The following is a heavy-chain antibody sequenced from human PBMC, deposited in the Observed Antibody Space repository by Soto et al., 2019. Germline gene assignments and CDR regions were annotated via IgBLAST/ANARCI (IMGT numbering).Heavy chain of an antibody. J-gene: IGHJ5*02. CDR2: IYYSGST. CDR3: ARGNYGDSPVYNWLDP. CDR1: GGSISSGDYC. D-gene: IGHD4-17*01. Sequence: SETLSLTCTVSGGSISSGDYCWSWIRQPPGKGLEWIGYIYYSGSTYYDPSLKSRVTISVDTSKNQFSLKLSSVTAADTAVYYCARGNYGDSPVYNWLDPWGQGTLVTVSS. V-gene: IGHV4-30-4*01.